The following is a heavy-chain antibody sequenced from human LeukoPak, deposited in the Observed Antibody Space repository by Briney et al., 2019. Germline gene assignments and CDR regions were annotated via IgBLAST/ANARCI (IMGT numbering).Heavy chain of an antibody. D-gene: IGHD3-10*01. Sequence: ASVKVPCKASGYTFTGYYMHWVRQAPGQGLEWMGRINPNSGSTNYAQKFQGRVTMTRDTSISTAYMELSRLRSDDTAVYYCARVLVRGVIHLGYWGQGTLVTVSS. CDR2: INPNSGST. J-gene: IGHJ4*02. V-gene: IGHV1-2*06. CDR1: GYTFTGYY. CDR3: ARVLVRGVIHLGY.